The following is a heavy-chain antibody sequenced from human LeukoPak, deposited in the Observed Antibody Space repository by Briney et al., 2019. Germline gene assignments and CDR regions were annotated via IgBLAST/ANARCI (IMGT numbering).Heavy chain of an antibody. CDR1: GFTFSTYT. Sequence: PGGSLRLSCAASGFTFSTYTMNWVRQAPGKGLEWVSSISSSSSYIYYADSVKGRFTISRDNAKNSLYLQMNSLRAEDTAVYYCARGGDYYDSSGYYYDIDYWGQGTLVIVSS. D-gene: IGHD3-22*01. J-gene: IGHJ4*02. CDR3: ARGGDYYDSSGYYYDIDY. V-gene: IGHV3-21*01. CDR2: ISSSSSYI.